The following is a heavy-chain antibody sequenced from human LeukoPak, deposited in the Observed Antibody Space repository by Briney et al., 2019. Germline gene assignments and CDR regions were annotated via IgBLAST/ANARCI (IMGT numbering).Heavy chain of an antibody. Sequence: ASVKVSCTASGYTFTSYDINWVRQATGQGLEWMGWMNPNSGNTGYAQKFQGRVTMTRNTSISTAYMELSSLRSEDTAVYYCARERRTITMVRGVIRNYYYGMDVWGQGTTVTVSS. V-gene: IGHV1-8*01. CDR1: GYTFTSYD. J-gene: IGHJ6*02. CDR2: MNPNSGNT. CDR3: ARERRTITMVRGVIRNYYYGMDV. D-gene: IGHD3-10*01.